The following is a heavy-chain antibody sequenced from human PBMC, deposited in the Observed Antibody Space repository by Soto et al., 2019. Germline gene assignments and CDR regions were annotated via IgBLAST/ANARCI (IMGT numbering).Heavy chain of an antibody. CDR1: GGTFSSYT. D-gene: IGHD2-2*01. CDR2: IIPILGIA. Sequence: ASVKVSCKASGGTFSSYTISWVRQAPGQGLEWMGRIIPILGIANYAQKFQGRVTITADKSTSTAYMELSSLRSEDTAVYYCARERGEGVVVPAAMYVHNWFDPWGQGTLVTVSS. J-gene: IGHJ5*02. V-gene: IGHV1-69*04. CDR3: ARERGEGVVVPAAMYVHNWFDP.